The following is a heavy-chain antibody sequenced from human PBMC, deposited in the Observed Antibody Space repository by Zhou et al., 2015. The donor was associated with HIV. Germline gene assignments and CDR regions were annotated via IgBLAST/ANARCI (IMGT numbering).Heavy chain of an antibody. CDR1: GYSLAKYD. D-gene: IGHD6-13*01. V-gene: IGHV1-8*01. Sequence: QEQLVQSGAEVKEPGASMRVSCKASGYSLAKYDLQWVRQVTGQGLEWMGWMNPNSGNTGYAQNFQGRVTMTRDTSINTAYMELRSLRSDDSAVYYCVRGVSVRYTSSQYWFHPWGQGTLVTVSS. J-gene: IGHJ5*02. CDR3: VRGVSVRYTSSQYWFHP. CDR2: MNPNSGNT.